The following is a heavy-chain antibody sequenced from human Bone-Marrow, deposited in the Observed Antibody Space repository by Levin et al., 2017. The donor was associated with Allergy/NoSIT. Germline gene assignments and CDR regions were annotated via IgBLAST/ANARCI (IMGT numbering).Heavy chain of an antibody. V-gene: IGHV3-23*01. D-gene: IGHD5-12*01. Sequence: SCAASGFTFSSYAMSWVRQAPGKGLEWVSAISGSGGSTYYADSVKGRFTISRDNSKNTLYLQMNSLRAEDTAVYYCAKVAPGRWLQTADYYYGMDVWGQGTTVTVSS. CDR3: AKVAPGRWLQTADYYYGMDV. J-gene: IGHJ6*02. CDR2: ISGSGGST. CDR1: GFTFSSYA.